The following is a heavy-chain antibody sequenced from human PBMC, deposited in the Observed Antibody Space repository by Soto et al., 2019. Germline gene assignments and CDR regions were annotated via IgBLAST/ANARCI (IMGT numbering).Heavy chain of an antibody. V-gene: IGHV2-5*02. D-gene: IGHD6-6*01. CDR1: GFSVSARGVG. CDR3: AHSRYSRSSFDY. CDR2: IYWDDDK. Sequence: SGPTLVNPTQTLTLTCALSGFSVSARGVGVGWIRQPPGKALEWLALIYWDDDKRYSPSLKSRLTITKDTSKNQVVLRMTNMDPVDTATYYCAHSRYSRSSFDYWGQGTLVTVS. J-gene: IGHJ4*02.